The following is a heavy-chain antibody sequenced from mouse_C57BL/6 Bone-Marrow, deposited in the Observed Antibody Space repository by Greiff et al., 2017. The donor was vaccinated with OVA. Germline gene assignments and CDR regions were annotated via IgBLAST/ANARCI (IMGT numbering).Heavy chain of an antibody. Sequence: EVQLVESGGGLVKPGGSLKLSCAASGFTFSSYAMSWVRQTPEKRLEWVATISDGGSYTYYPDNVKGRFTISRDNAKNNLYLQMSHLKSEDTAVYYCAREVGQAYWGQGTLVTVSA. D-gene: IGHD3-3*01. J-gene: IGHJ3*01. CDR3: AREVGQAY. V-gene: IGHV5-4*01. CDR1: GFTFSSYA. CDR2: ISDGGSYT.